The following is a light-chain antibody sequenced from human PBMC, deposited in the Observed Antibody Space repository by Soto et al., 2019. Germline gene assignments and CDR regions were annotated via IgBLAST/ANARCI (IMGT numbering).Light chain of an antibody. CDR1: PDITTY. CDR3: QQRSSWPLT. V-gene: IGKV3-11*01. CDR2: VTF. Sequence: IVLTQSPSSLSFSPGERATLSCRASPDITTYLAWYQQKPGQAPRLFIYVTFNRVSGVPDRFSGSGSGTVFTLTITNVAPEDSAIYYCQQRSSWPLTFGGGTKVDIK. J-gene: IGKJ4*01.